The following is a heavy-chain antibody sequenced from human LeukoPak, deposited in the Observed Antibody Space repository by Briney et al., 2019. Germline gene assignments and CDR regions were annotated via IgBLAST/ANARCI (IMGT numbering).Heavy chain of an antibody. CDR1: GGSFSPYY. V-gene: IGHV4-4*07. CDR3: ARGPELSLSAAGSFDS. J-gene: IGHJ4*02. D-gene: IGHD6-13*01. CDR2: IYTSGST. Sequence: SETLSLTCSVSGGSFSPYYWSWIRQSAGKGLEWIGRIYTSGSTNYNPSLKSRVTMSVDTSQNQFSLKLNSVTAADTAVYYCARGPELSLSAAGSFDSWGQGTLVTVSS.